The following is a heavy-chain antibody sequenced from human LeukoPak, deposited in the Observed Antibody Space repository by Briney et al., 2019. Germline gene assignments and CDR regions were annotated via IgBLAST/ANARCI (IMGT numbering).Heavy chain of an antibody. CDR3: ARDGMGTTVTTNHNYGYGRFGLKKDGMDV. CDR2: IIPIFGIA. V-gene: IGHV1-69*04. CDR1: VGACSIYA. J-gene: IGHJ6*02. Sequence: SVKLSFKSTVGACSIYAISWVRQAPGQGLEWRGRIIPIFGIANYAHNFQGRVTITADKSTSTAYMELSSLRSEDTAVYYCARDGMGTTVTTNHNYGYGRFGLKKDGMDVWGQGTTVTVSS. D-gene: IGHD4-17*01.